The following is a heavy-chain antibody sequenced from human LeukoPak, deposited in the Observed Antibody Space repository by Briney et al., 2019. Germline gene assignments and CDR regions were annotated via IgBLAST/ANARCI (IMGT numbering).Heavy chain of an antibody. Sequence: ASVKVSCKASGYTFTSYDINWVRQGTGQGLEWMGWMNPNSGNTGYAQKFPGRVTTTRNTSISTAYMELSSLRSEDTAVYYCARAPGQQLNFDPWGQGTLVTVSS. J-gene: IGHJ5*02. CDR2: MNPNSGNT. CDR3: ARAPGQQLNFDP. V-gene: IGHV1-8*01. CDR1: GYTFTSYD. D-gene: IGHD6-13*01.